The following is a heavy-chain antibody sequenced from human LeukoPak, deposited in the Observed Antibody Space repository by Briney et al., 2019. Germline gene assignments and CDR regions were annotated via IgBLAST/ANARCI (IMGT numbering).Heavy chain of an antibody. Sequence: ASVKVSCKASGYTFTSYGISWVRQAPGQGLEWMGWISAYNGNTNYAQKLQGRVAMTTDTSTSTAYMELRSLRSDDTAVYYCARTARGHRALRYFDPRSLKDGNYYYYMDVWGKGTTVTVSS. D-gene: IGHD3-9*01. V-gene: IGHV1-18*01. CDR3: ARTARGHRALRYFDPRSLKDGNYYYYMDV. CDR1: GYTFTSYG. CDR2: ISAYNGNT. J-gene: IGHJ6*03.